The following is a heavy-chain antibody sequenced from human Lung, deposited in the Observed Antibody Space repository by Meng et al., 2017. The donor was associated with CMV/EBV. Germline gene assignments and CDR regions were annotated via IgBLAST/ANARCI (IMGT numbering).Heavy chain of an antibody. D-gene: IGHD3-3*01. CDR1: GFTFSSYA. V-gene: IGHV3-30*04. J-gene: IGHJ6*02. CDR3: ARAHYDFWSCYLWSDYYYAMDV. Sequence: GGSXRLSCAASGFTFSSYAMHWVRQAPGKGLEWVAVISYDGSNKYYADSVKGRFTISRDNSKNTLYLQMNSLRAEDTAVYYCARAHYDFWSCYLWSDYYYAMDVXGQGXTVTVSS. CDR2: ISYDGSNK.